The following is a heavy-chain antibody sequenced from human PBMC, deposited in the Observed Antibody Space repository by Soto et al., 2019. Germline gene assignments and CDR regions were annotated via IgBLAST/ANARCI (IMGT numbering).Heavy chain of an antibody. J-gene: IGHJ2*01. CDR3: ARDRQNWYFDL. CDR1: GFTFSTYD. Sequence: GGSLRLSCVASGFTFSTYDMHWVRQGIGKGLEWVSAIGTGGDTYYPDSVKGRFTISRESAKNSLYLQMDSLRVGDTAVYYCARDRQNWYFDLWGRGTLVTVSS. V-gene: IGHV3-13*01. CDR2: IGTGGDT.